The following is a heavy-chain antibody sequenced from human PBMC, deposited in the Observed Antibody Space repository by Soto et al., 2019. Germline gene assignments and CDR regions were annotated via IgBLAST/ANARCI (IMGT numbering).Heavy chain of an antibody. J-gene: IGHJ2*01. CDR2: INPNSGGT. V-gene: IGHV1-2*02. CDR3: ARDDSSGYWNWYFDL. Sequence: QVQLVQSGAEVKKPGASVKVSCKASGYTFTGYYMHWVRQAPGQGLEWMGWINPNSGGTNYAQKFQGRVTMAGDTSISTGYMEMSRLRSDDTAVYYCARDDSSGYWNWYFDLWGGGTLVTVSS. CDR1: GYTFTGYY. D-gene: IGHD3-22*01.